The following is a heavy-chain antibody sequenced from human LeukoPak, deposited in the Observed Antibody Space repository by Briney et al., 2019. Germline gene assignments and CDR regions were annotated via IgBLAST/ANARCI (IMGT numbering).Heavy chain of an antibody. CDR3: TRGIPVTGTFDY. D-gene: IGHD6-19*01. V-gene: IGHV1-69*13. CDR2: IIPIFDTA. Sequence: GASVKVSCKASGGTFSSYAFNWVRQAPGQGLEWMGGIIPIFDTANYAQKFQDRVTITADEPTSTAYMELSSLRSEDTAVYYCTRGIPVTGTFDYWGQGTLVTVSS. CDR1: GGTFSSYA. J-gene: IGHJ4*02.